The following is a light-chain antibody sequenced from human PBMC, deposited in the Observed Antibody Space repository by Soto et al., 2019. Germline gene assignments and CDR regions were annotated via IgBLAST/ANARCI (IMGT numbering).Light chain of an antibody. J-gene: IGLJ3*02. V-gene: IGLV1-47*02. CDR3: VVWDDGLGGSWV. CDR1: SSNIGSNS. CDR2: DND. Sequence: QAVVSQSPSASGTPGQRVTLSCSGRSSNIGSNSVYWFQQLPGTAPKLLIYDNDQRPSGVPDRFSGSKSGTSSSLRISGLRCEDEANYYCVVWDDGLGGSWVFAVWTKLTVL.